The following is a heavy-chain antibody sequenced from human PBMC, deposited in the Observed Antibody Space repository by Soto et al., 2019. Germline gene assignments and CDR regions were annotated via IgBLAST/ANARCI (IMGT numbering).Heavy chain of an antibody. V-gene: IGHV4-61*01. CDR1: GGSVYSGHYY. J-gene: IGHJ1*01. CDR3: AGATTACPF. D-gene: IGHD1-26*01. Sequence: SETLSLTCTVSGGSVYSGHYYWTWIRQPPGKGLEWIGYISDSGSTSYNSSLKSRVTISVDTSKNQFSLNLSSATAADTAVYYCAGATTACPFWGQGTLVTVSS. CDR2: ISDSGST.